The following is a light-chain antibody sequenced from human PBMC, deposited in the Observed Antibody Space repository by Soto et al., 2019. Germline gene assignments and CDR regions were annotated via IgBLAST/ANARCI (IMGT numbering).Light chain of an antibody. Sequence: DIQMTQSPSTLSASVGDRITITCRASQSVNSLLAWYQQKPGKAPKLLIYKASNLARGVPSTFSGSGAGTEFTLTISSLQPDDFATYYCQQYNVYSWTFGQGTEVVIK. CDR2: KAS. CDR3: QQYNVYSWT. J-gene: IGKJ1*01. V-gene: IGKV1-5*03. CDR1: QSVNSL.